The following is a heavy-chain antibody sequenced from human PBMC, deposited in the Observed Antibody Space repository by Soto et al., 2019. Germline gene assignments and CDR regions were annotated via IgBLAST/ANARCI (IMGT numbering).Heavy chain of an antibody. V-gene: IGHV4-39*01. Sequence: QLQLQESGPGLVKPSETLSLTCTVSGGSISSYYWGWIRRPPGKGLEWIGSIYYSGSTYYNPSLTSRVSISVDTSENQFSLKLSSVTAADTAVYYCARRWGYSFDYWGQGTLVTVSS. CDR1: GGSISSYY. CDR2: IYYSGST. J-gene: IGHJ4*02. CDR3: ARRWGYSFDY. D-gene: IGHD7-27*01.